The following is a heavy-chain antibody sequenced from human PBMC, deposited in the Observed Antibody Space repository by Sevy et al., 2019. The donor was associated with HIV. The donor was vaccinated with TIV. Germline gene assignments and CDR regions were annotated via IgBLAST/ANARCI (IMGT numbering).Heavy chain of an antibody. D-gene: IGHD6-13*01. CDR1: GYTLTELS. J-gene: IGHJ3*02. Sequence: ASVKVSCKVSGYTLTELSMHWVRQAPGKGLEWMGGFDPEDGETIYAQKFQGRVTMTEDTSTDTAYMELSSLRSEDTVVYYCATELAAAGTHAHDAFDIWGQGTMVTVSS. V-gene: IGHV1-24*01. CDR3: ATELAAAGTHAHDAFDI. CDR2: FDPEDGET.